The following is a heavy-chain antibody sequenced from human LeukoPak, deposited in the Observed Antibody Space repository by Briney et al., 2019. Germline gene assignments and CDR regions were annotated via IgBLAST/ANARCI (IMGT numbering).Heavy chain of an antibody. J-gene: IGHJ2*01. V-gene: IGHV4-59*01. CDR2: IFHTGST. Sequence: PSETLSLTCTVSGGSFHTYYWTWIRQPPGKGLEWIGFIFHTGSTNYTPSLKSRITMSVESSKNQFSLKLSSVTAADTAVYYCASSPYDSSGYYPLGDWYFDLWGRGTLVTVSS. D-gene: IGHD3-22*01. CDR3: ASSPYDSSGYYPLGDWYFDL. CDR1: GGSFHTYY.